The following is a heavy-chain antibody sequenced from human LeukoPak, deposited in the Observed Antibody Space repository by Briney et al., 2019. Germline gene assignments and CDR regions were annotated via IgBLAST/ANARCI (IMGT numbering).Heavy chain of an antibody. V-gene: IGHV3-30-3*01. CDR3: ARGSGWYLGRD. D-gene: IGHD6-19*01. CDR2: ISSDGASK. CDR1: GFSFSSYV. J-gene: IGHJ4*02. Sequence: PGGSLRLSCAASGFSFSSYVIHWVRQAPGKGLEWVAVISSDGASKYYADSVKGRFTISRDNSKNTLYLQMNSLTTEDTALYCCARGSGWYLGRDWGQGTLVTVSS.